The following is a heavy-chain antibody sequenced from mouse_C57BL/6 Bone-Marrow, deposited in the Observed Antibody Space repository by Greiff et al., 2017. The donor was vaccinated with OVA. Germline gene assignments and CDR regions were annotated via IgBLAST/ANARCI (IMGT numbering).Heavy chain of an antibody. CDR1: GYTFTSYW. Sequence: QVQLQQPGAELVKPGASVKMSCKASGYTFTSYWITWVKQRPGQGLEWIGDIYPGSGSTNYNEKFKSKATLTVDTSSSTAYMQLSSLTSEDSAVYYCARGGYDYDDWYFDVWGTGTTVTVSS. J-gene: IGHJ1*03. CDR2: IYPGSGST. V-gene: IGHV1-55*01. D-gene: IGHD2-4*01. CDR3: ARGGYDYDDWYFDV.